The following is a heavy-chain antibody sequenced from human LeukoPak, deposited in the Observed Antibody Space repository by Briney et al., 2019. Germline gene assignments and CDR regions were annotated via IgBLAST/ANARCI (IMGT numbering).Heavy chain of an antibody. CDR2: ISGSGGST. J-gene: IGHJ6*04. CDR1: GFTFSSYG. Sequence: GGSLRLSCAASGFTFSSYGMRWVRQAPGKGLEWVSAISGSGGSTYYADSVKGRFTISRDNAKNSLYLQMNSLRAEDTAVYYCAELGITMIGGVWGKGTTVTISS. CDR3: AELGITMIGGV. V-gene: IGHV3-23*01. D-gene: IGHD3-10*02.